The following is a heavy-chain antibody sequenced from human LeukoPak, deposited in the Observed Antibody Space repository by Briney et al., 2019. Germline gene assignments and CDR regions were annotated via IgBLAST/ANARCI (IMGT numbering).Heavy chain of an antibody. Sequence: GGSPRLSCAASGFTFSIYSMSWARQAPGKGLEWVSSLSSSSRYIYYADSVKRIFTISRDNAKNSLYLKMNSLRAEDAALYYCARAGYLNYYYYYMDVWGKGTTVTVSS. D-gene: IGHD5-12*01. CDR2: LSSSSRYI. J-gene: IGHJ6*03. CDR3: ARAGYLNYYYYYMDV. CDR1: GFTFSIYS. V-gene: IGHV3-21*04.